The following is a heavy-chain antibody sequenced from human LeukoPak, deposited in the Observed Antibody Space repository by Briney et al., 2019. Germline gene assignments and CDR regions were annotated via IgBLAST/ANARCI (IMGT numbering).Heavy chain of an antibody. CDR1: GGSFSGYY. J-gene: IGHJ5*02. V-gene: IGHV4-34*01. CDR3: AGGRYCNSTTCYSGNWFDP. D-gene: IGHD2-2*02. Sequence: SETLSLTCAVYGGSFSGYYWSWSRQPPGKGLEWIGEINHRGSPEYNPSLTSRVTISVDTSNNQFSLKLNSVIAADTAAYYCAGGRYCNSTTCYSGNWFDPWGQGTLVTVSS. CDR2: INHRGSP.